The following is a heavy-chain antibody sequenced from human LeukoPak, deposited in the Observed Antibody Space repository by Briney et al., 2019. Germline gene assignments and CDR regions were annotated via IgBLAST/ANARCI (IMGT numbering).Heavy chain of an antibody. D-gene: IGHD3-22*01. V-gene: IGHV3-23*01. Sequence: GGSLRLSCAASGFTFSSYAMSWVRQAPGKGLEWVSAISGSGGSTYYADSVKGRFTISRDSSKNTLYLQMNSLRAEATAVYYCASYDSSGYYHYFDYWGQGTLVTVSS. CDR2: ISGSGGST. J-gene: IGHJ4*02. CDR3: ASYDSSGYYHYFDY. CDR1: GFTFSSYA.